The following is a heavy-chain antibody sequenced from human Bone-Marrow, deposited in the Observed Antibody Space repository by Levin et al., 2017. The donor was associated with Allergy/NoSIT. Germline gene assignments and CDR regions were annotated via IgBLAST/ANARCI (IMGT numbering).Heavy chain of an antibody. Sequence: SETLSLTCAVYGGSFSGYYWSWIRQPPGKGLEWIGEINHSGSTNYNPSLKSRVTISVDTSKNQFPLKLSSVTAADTAVYYCARILPFPRAYDYIWGSYRLKGGFDYWGKGTLVTVSS. V-gene: IGHV4-34*01. D-gene: IGHD3-16*02. J-gene: IGHJ4*02. CDR2: INHSGST. CDR3: ARILPFPRAYDYIWGSYRLKGGFDY. CDR1: GGSFSGYY.